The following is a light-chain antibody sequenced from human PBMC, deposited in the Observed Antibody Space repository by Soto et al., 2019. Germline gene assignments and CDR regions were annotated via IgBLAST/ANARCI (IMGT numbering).Light chain of an antibody. V-gene: IGKV3-20*01. J-gene: IGKJ2*01. CDR2: GAS. CDR1: QSVSSTY. CDR3: QQYGGSPRYT. Sequence: EIVLTQSPGTLSLSPGEKATLSCRASQSVSSTYLAWYQQKPGQAPRLPIYGASSRATGIPDRFSGSRSGTDFTLTISSLEPEDFAVYYCQQYGGSPRYTFGQGTKLEIK.